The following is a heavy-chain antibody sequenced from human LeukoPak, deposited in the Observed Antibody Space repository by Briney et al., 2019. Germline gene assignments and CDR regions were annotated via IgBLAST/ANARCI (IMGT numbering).Heavy chain of an antibody. CDR1: GGSITSSSYY. J-gene: IGHJ4*02. V-gene: IGHV4-39*01. Sequence: SETLSLTCTVSGGSITSSSYYWGWIRQPPGKGLEWIGNGHYSGTTYCNPSLKSRITISVDTSKNQFSLKLSSVTAADAAVYYCARLSDWYGVWGQGTLVTVSS. D-gene: IGHD3-9*01. CDR3: ARLSDWYGV. CDR2: GHYSGTT.